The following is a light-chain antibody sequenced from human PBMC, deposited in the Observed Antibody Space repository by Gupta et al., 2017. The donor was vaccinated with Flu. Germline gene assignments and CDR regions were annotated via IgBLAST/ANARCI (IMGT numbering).Light chain of an antibody. CDR3: LLYYGSSQGV. V-gene: IGLV7-43*01. J-gene: IGLJ3*02. Sequence: QTAVTQQPSLTVPPGGTVTLPCASSAGPVTSDYYPNWFQHKPGQPPRALIYGTSGKHSWTPARFSGSLPGGKAALTLSGAQPEDESEYYCLLYYGSSQGVFGGGTKLTVL. CDR1: AGPVTSDYY. CDR2: GTS.